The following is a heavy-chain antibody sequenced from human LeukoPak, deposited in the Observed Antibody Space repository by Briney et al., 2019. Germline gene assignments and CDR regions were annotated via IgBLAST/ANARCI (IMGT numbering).Heavy chain of an antibody. V-gene: IGHV3-23*01. CDR2: ISGSGGST. Sequence: GESPKISCAASGFTFSSYAMSWVRQATGKGVERVSTISGSGGSTYYADSVKGRFTISGDNSKNKLYLQMNSLRAEDTAVYYCAKVRSGSYPRYFDYWGQGTLVTVSS. CDR3: AKVRSGSYPRYFDY. J-gene: IGHJ4*02. CDR1: GFTFSSYA. D-gene: IGHD1-26*01.